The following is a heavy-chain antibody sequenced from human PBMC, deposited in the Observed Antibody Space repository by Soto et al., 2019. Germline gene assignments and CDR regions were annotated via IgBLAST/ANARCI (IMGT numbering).Heavy chain of an antibody. J-gene: IGHJ6*02. CDR3: ARETGAQLCAMDV. CDR1: AVTLSSYG. D-gene: IGHD7-27*01. V-gene: IGHV3-33*01. Sequence: SLRLSCAASAVTLSSYGIHWVRQAPGKGLEWVAVIWYDGSNKYYVDSVKGRFTISRDDSKNTLYLQMNSLRAEDTAVYYCARETGAQLCAMDVWGQGTTVTVSS. CDR2: IWYDGSNK.